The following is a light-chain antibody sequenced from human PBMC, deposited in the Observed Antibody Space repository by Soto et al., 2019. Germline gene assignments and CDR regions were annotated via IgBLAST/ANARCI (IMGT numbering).Light chain of an antibody. Sequence: IVMTQSPATLSVCPGERATLSCRASQSVSSSLAWYQQKPGQAPRLLIYGASTRATGIPARFSGSGSGTEFTLTISSLQSEDFAVYYCQQYNNWPPWTFGQGTKVEIK. CDR2: GAS. CDR3: QQYNNWPPWT. CDR1: QSVSSS. J-gene: IGKJ1*01. V-gene: IGKV3-15*01.